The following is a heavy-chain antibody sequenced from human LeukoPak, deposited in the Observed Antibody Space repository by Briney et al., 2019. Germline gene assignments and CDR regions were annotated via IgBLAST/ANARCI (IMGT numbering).Heavy chain of an antibody. CDR1: GFTFSNYW. CDR3: ANGQLWSPSH. Sequence: GWSLTLSCAASGFTFSNYWMYWVRQAPGKGLVWISNIHTDGTTTYADSVKGRFTISRDNAKNTPYLQMNSLRAEDTAVYYCANGQLWSPSHWGRESLVTVSS. D-gene: IGHD3-10*01. V-gene: IGHV3-74*03. J-gene: IGHJ1*01. CDR2: IHTDGTT.